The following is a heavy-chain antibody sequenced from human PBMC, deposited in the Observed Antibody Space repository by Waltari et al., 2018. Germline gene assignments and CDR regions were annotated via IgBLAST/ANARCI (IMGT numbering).Heavy chain of an antibody. CDR3: ARDSSLRYYFDY. CDR2: INQHGSET. V-gene: IGHV3-7*01. CDR1: GFTFSSYW. J-gene: IGHJ4*02. Sequence: EVPLVASGGGLVQPGGSLRFSCAASGFTFSSYWMGWVRQAPGKGLEWVANINQHGSETYYVDSVEGRFTISRDNAKNSLYLQMNSLRVEDTAVYYCARDSSLRYYFDYWGQGTLVTVSS.